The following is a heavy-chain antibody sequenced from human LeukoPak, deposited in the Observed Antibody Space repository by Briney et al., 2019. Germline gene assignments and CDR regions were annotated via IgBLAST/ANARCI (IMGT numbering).Heavy chain of an antibody. CDR1: GFTFSSYA. CDR2: ISYDGSNK. Sequence: GGSLRLSCAASGFTFSSYAMHWVCQAPGKGLEWVAVISYDGSNKYYADSVKGRFTISRDNSKNTLYLQMNSLRAEDTAVYYCARGSMVRLNYWGQGTLVTVSS. CDR3: ARGSMVRLNY. D-gene: IGHD3-10*01. J-gene: IGHJ4*02. V-gene: IGHV3-30-3*01.